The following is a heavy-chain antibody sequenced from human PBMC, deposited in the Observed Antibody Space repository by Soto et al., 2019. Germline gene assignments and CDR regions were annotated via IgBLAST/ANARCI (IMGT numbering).Heavy chain of an antibody. D-gene: IGHD3-10*01. CDR2: ISGSGGST. CDR1: GFTFSSYA. Sequence: GGSLRLSCAASGFTFSSYAMSWVRQAPGKGLEWVSAISGSGGSTYYADSVKGRFTISRDNSKNTLYLQMNSLRAEDTAVYYCAKGRVRGVIISHGHGMDVWGQGTTVTVSS. CDR3: AKGRVRGVIISHGHGMDV. J-gene: IGHJ6*02. V-gene: IGHV3-23*01.